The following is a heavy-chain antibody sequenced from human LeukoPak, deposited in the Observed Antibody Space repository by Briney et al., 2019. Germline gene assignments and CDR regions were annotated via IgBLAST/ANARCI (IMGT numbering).Heavy chain of an antibody. CDR2: IYYSGST. Sequence: SETLSLTCTVSGGSISSGGYYWSWIRQHPGKGLEWIGYIYYSGSTYYNPSLKSRVTISVDTSKNQFSLKLSSVTAADTAVYYCARVGDNWNYDSDWFDPWGQGTLVTVSS. CDR3: ARVGDNWNYDSDWFDP. CDR1: GGSISSGGYY. D-gene: IGHD1-7*01. V-gene: IGHV4-31*03. J-gene: IGHJ5*02.